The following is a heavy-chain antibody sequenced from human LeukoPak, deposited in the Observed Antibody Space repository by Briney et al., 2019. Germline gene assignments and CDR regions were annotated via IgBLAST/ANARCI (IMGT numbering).Heavy chain of an antibody. V-gene: IGHV3-66*01. CDR3: ARDLSVDALDI. CDR1: GFTVRSNY. D-gene: IGHD3-3*01. CDR2: IYSGGST. Sequence: GGSLRLSCAASGFTVRSNYMSWVRQAPGKGLEWVSVIYSGGSTYYADSVKGRFTISRDISKSTLYLQMNSLRAEDTAVYYCARDLSVDALDICGQGTMITVSS. J-gene: IGHJ3*02.